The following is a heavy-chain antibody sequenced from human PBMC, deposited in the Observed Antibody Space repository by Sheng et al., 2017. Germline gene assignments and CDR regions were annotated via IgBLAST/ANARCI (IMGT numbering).Heavy chain of an antibody. CDR1: GGSFSGYY. CDR2: INHSGST. CDR3: ARKRWLRGLVYYYYGMDV. J-gene: IGHJ6*02. V-gene: IGHV4-34*01. Sequence: QVQLQQWGAGLLKPSETLSLTCAVYGGSFSGYYWSWIRQPPGKGLEWIGEINHSGSTNYNPSLKSRVTISVDTSKNQFSLKLSSVTAADTAVYYCARKRWLRGLVYYYYGMDVWGQGTTVTVSS. D-gene: IGHD5-12*01.